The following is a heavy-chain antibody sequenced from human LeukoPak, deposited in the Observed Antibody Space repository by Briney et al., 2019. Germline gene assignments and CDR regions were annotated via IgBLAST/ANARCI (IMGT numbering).Heavy chain of an antibody. J-gene: IGHJ4*02. V-gene: IGHV3-33*01. D-gene: IGHD2-2*01. CDR3: ARYIVVVPAAPSGYFDY. CDR1: GFTFSSYG. Sequence: GGSLRLSCAASGFTFSSYGMHWVRQAPGKGLEWVVVIWYDGSNKYYADSVKGRFTISRDNSKNTLYLQMNSLRAEDTAVYYCARYIVVVPAAPSGYFDYWGQGTLVTVSS. CDR2: IWYDGSNK.